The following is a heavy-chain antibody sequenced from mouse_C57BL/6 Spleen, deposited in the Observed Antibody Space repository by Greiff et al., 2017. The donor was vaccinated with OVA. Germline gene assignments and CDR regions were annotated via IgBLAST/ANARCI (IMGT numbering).Heavy chain of an antibody. Sequence: EVKLMESGGGLVQPKGSLKLSCAASGFTFNTYAMHWVRQAPGKGLEWVARIRSKSSNYATYYADSVKARFTISRDDSQIMLYLQMNDLKTCDTAMYYCVGDGVYYDYDVDYYAMDYWGQGTSVTVSS. CDR2: IRSKSSNYAT. CDR1: GFTFNTYA. CDR3: VGDGVYYDYDVDYYAMDY. J-gene: IGHJ4*01. D-gene: IGHD2-4*01. V-gene: IGHV10-3*01.